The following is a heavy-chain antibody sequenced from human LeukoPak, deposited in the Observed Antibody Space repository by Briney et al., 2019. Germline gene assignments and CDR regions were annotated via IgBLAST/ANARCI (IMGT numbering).Heavy chain of an antibody. CDR2: ISSSSSYI. CDR3: ARDPGYSSSETDLYFDL. J-gene: IGHJ2*01. V-gene: IGHV3-21*01. CDR1: GFTFSSYS. Sequence: GGSLRLSCAASGFTFSSYSMNWVRQAPGKGLEWVSSISSSSSYIYYADSVKGRFTISRDNAKNSLYLQMNSLRAEDTAVYYCARDPGYSSSETDLYFDLWGRGTLVTVSS. D-gene: IGHD6-13*01.